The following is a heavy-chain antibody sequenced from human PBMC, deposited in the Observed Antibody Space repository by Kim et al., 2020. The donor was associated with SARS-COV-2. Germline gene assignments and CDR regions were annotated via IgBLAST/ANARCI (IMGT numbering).Heavy chain of an antibody. D-gene: IGHD6-13*01. V-gene: IGHV4-34*01. Sequence: PSLKSRVTISVDTAKNQFSLKLSSVTAADTAVYYCACYPIAAAGTAESDYWGQGTLVTVSS. J-gene: IGHJ4*02. CDR3: ACYPIAAAGTAESDY.